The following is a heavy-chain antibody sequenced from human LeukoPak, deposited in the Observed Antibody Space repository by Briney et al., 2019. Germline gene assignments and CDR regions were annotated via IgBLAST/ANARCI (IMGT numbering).Heavy chain of an antibody. Sequence: GASVKVSCKASGYTFTSYYMHWVRQAPGQGLEWMGWISAYNGNTNYAQKFQGRVTITADKSTSTAYMELSSLRSEDTAVYYCARDGNGSGDRFDPWGQGTLVTVSS. CDR3: ARDGNGSGDRFDP. CDR1: GYTFTSYY. J-gene: IGHJ5*02. V-gene: IGHV1-18*04. D-gene: IGHD3-10*01. CDR2: ISAYNGNT.